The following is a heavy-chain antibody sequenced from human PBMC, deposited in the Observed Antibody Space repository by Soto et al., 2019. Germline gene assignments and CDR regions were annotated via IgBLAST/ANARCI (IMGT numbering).Heavy chain of an antibody. V-gene: IGHV4-30-2*01. CDR1: CVSISSGGYS. Sequence: PSETLSLTCAVSCVSISSGGYSWSWIRQPPGKGLEWIGYIYHSGSTYYNPSLKSRVTISVDRSKNQFSLKLSSVTAADTAVYYCARVPDRWGQGTLVTVSS. D-gene: IGHD2-2*01. CDR3: ARVPDR. J-gene: IGHJ5*02. CDR2: IYHSGST.